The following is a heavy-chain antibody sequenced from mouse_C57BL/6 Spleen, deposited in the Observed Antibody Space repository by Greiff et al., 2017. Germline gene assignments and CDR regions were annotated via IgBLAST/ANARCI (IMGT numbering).Heavy chain of an antibody. D-gene: IGHD2-1*01. Sequence: VQLQQSGPELVKPGASVKISCKASGYAFRSSWMNWVKQRPGKGLEWIGRIYPGDGDTNYNGKFKGKATLTADKSSSTAYMQLSSLTSEDSAVYFCAREKGKMDDWGQGTSVTVSS. CDR2: IYPGDGDT. J-gene: IGHJ4*01. CDR3: AREKGKMDD. V-gene: IGHV1-82*01. CDR1: GYAFRSSW.